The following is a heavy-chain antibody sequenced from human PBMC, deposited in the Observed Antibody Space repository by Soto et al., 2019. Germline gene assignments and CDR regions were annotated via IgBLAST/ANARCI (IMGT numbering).Heavy chain of an antibody. D-gene: IGHD6-6*01. Sequence: PSETLSLTCTVSGGSISSGDYYWSWIRQPPGKGLEWIGYIYYSGSTYYNPSLKSRVTISVDTSKNQFSLKLSSVTAADTAVYYCARGSIAALQGYYYYYGMDVWGQGTTVTVSS. V-gene: IGHV4-30-4*01. J-gene: IGHJ6*02. CDR2: IYYSGST. CDR3: ARGSIAALQGYYYYYGMDV. CDR1: GGSISSGDYY.